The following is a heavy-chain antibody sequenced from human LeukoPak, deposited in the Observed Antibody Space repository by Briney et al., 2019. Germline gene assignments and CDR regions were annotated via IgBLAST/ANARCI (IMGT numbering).Heavy chain of an antibody. V-gene: IGHV3-74*01. Sequence: GALRLSCAASGFTFSSYWMHWVRQAPEKGLVWVSRINSDGSSTSYADSVKGRFTISRDNAKNTLYLQMNSLRAEDTAVYYCAREGYSSGWYGGSQYYFDYWGQGTLVTVSS. CDR1: GFTFSSYW. CDR3: AREGYSSGWYGGSQYYFDY. CDR2: INSDGSST. J-gene: IGHJ4*02. D-gene: IGHD6-19*01.